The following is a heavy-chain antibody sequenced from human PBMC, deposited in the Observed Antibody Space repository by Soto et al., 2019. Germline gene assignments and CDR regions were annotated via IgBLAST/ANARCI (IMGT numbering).Heavy chain of an antibody. J-gene: IGHJ6*02. Sequence: GGSLRLSCAAPGFTFSSYAMHWVRQAPGKGLEWVAVISYDGSNKYYADSVKGRFTISRDNSKNTLYLQMNSPRAEDTAVYYCARDMLWDLGYYYGMDVWGQGTTVTVSS. CDR1: GFTFSSYA. CDR2: ISYDGSNK. CDR3: ARDMLWDLGYYYGMDV. D-gene: IGHD2-8*01. V-gene: IGHV3-30-3*01.